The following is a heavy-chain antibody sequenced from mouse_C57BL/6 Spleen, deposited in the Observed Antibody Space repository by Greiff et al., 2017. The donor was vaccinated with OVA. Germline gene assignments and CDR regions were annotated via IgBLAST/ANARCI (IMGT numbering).Heavy chain of an antibody. Sequence: VQLQQSGPELVKPGASVKIPCKASGYTFTDYHMDWVKQSHGTSLEWIGDINPNNGGTIYNQKFKGKATLTVDKSSSTAYMEISSLTSEDTAVYYCARSCGYDSSSAYFDYWGQGTTLTDSS. J-gene: IGHJ2*01. V-gene: IGHV1-18*01. CDR1: GYTFTDYH. D-gene: IGHD1-1*01. CDR2: INPNNGGT. CDR3: ARSCGYDSSSAYFDY.